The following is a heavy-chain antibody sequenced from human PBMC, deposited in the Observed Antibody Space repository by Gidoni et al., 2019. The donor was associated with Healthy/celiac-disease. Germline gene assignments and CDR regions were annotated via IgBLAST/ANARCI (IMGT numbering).Heavy chain of an antibody. CDR3: TTDKFGVVIPNTFDY. V-gene: IGHV3-15*01. Sequence: EVQLVESGGGLVKPGGSLRLSCAASGFPFGNAWMSWVRQAPGKGLEWVVRIKSKTDGGTTDYAAPVKGRFTISRDDSKNTLYLQMNSLKTEDTAVYYCTTDKFGVVIPNTFDYWGQGTLVTVSS. J-gene: IGHJ4*02. D-gene: IGHD3-3*01. CDR1: GFPFGNAW. CDR2: IKSKTDGGTT.